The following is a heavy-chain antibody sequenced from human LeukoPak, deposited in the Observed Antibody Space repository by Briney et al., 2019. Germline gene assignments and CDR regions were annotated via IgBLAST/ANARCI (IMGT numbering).Heavy chain of an antibody. J-gene: IGHJ4*02. CDR2: ISSSSSYI. D-gene: IGHD4-17*01. Sequence: PGGSLRLSCAASGFTFSSYSMNWVRQAPGKGLEWVSSISSSSSYIYYADSVKGRFTISRDNAKNSLYLQMNSLRAEDTAVYYCARSPPYGDTVFVYWGQGTLVTVSS. CDR3: ARSPPYGDTVFVY. CDR1: GFTFSSYS. V-gene: IGHV3-21*01.